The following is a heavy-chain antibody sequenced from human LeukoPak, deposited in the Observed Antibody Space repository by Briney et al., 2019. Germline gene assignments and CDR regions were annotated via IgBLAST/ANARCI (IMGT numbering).Heavy chain of an antibody. Sequence: PGGSLRLSCAVSGFTFSSYWMHWVRQAPGKGLVWVSRINSDGSSTSYADSVKGRFTISRDNAKNTLYLQMNSLRAEDTAVYYCARRPLPAAISYHFDYWGHGTPVTVSS. J-gene: IGHJ4*01. CDR2: INSDGSST. CDR3: ARRPLPAAISYHFDY. D-gene: IGHD2-2*01. V-gene: IGHV3-74*01. CDR1: GFTFSSYW.